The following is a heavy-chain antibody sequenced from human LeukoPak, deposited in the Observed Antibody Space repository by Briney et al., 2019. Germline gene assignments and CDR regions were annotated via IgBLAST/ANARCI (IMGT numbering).Heavy chain of an antibody. CDR2: IYYSGST. CDR1: GGSVSSGSYY. V-gene: IGHV4-61*01. CDR3: ARYSGYDTRLFDY. J-gene: IGHJ4*02. D-gene: IGHD5-12*01. Sequence: SETLSLTCTVSGGSVSSGSYYWSWIRQPPGKGLEGIGYIYYSGSTNYNPSLKSRVTISVDTSKNQFSLKLSSVTAADTAVYYCARYSGYDTRLFDYWGQGTLVTVSS.